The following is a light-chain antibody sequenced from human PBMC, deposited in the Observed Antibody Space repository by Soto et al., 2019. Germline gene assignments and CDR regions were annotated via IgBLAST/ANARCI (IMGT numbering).Light chain of an antibody. Sequence: DIQMTQSPSTLSGSVGDRVTITCRASQTISSWLAWYQQKPGKAPKLLIYDASSLESGVPSRFSGSGSGTDFTLSISSLEPEDFAVYYCQQRSNWPITFGQGTRLEIK. CDR2: DAS. V-gene: IGKV1-5*01. CDR3: QQRSNWPIT. J-gene: IGKJ5*01. CDR1: QTISSW.